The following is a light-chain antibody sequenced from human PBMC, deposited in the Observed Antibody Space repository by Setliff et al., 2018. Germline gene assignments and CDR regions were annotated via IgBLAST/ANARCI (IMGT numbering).Light chain of an antibody. J-gene: IGLJ3*02. V-gene: IGLV2-14*01. CDR2: DVS. CDR1: ASDVGAYNF. Sequence: QSALTQHASVSGSPGQSITISCTGTASDVGAYNFVSWYQQHPGKAPKFIIYDVSNRPSGVSNRFSGSKSGNTASLTISGLQAEDEADYHCCSHTMISTLVFGGGTKVTVL. CDR3: CSHTMISTLV.